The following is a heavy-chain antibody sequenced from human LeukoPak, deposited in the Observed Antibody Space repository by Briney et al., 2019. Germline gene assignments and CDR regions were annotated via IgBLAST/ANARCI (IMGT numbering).Heavy chain of an antibody. CDR1: GYSFTSYR. D-gene: IGHD3-10*01. CDR2: IYPGDSDT. Sequence: GESLKISCKGSGYSFTSYRIGWVRQMPGKGLEWMGIIYPGDSDTRYSPSFQGQVTISADKSISTAYLQWSSLKASDTAMYYCARQVGSGSYYGYYMDVWGKGTTVTISS. J-gene: IGHJ6*03. V-gene: IGHV5-51*01. CDR3: ARQVGSGSYYGYYMDV.